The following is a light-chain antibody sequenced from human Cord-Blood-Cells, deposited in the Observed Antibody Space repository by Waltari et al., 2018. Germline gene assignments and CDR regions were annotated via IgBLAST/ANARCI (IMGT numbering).Light chain of an antibody. Sequence: QSALTQPASVSGSPGQSITISCTGTSRVVGGYNFVSWYQQHPGKAPKLMIYDVSKRPSGVSNLFSGSKSGNTASLTICGLQAEDEADYYGSSYTSSSTYVFGTRTKVTVL. CDR2: DVS. CDR3: SSYTSSSTYV. J-gene: IGLJ1*01. V-gene: IGLV2-14*03. CDR1: SRVVGGYNF.